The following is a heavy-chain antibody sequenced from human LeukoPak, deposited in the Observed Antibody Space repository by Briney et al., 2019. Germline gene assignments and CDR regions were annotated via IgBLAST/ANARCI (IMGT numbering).Heavy chain of an antibody. CDR2: ISGGGGST. J-gene: IGHJ4*02. Sequence: GGSLRLSCAASGFTFSSYAMSWVRQAPGKGLEWVSAISGGGGSTYYADSVKGRFTISRDNSKNTLYLQMNSLRAEDTAVYYCAKGYGSGSSYYFDYWGQGTLVTVSS. CDR3: AKGYGSGSSYYFDY. V-gene: IGHV3-23*01. CDR1: GFTFSSYA. D-gene: IGHD3-10*01.